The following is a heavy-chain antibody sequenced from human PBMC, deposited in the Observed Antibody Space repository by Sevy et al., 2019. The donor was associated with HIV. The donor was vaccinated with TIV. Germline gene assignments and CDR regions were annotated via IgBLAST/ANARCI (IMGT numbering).Heavy chain of an antibody. CDR2: INPKSGGT. CDR3: ARDAPCAAEHNDFWSGYYWFDP. D-gene: IGHD3-3*01. V-gene: IGHV1-2*02. CDR1: GYTFSDYY. Sequence: ASVKVSCKASGYTFSDYYIHWVRQAPGQGPEWMGWINPKSGGTNFAQKFQGRVTMTRDTSISTAYMELTRLTSKETAVYYCARDAPCAAEHNDFWSGYYWFDPWGHGTLVTVSS. J-gene: IGHJ5*02.